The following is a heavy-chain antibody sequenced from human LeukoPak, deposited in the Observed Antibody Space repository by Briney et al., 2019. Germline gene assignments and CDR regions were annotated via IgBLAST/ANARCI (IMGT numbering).Heavy chain of an antibody. CDR1: GYTFTGYY. CDR2: INPNSGGT. V-gene: IGHV1-2*02. D-gene: IGHD2-2*01. J-gene: IGHJ4*02. CDR3: ARLPYCSSTSCLEYYFDY. Sequence: GSSVKVSCKASGYTFTGYYMYWVRQAPGQGLEWVGWINPNSGGTNYAQKFQGRVTMTRDTSISTDYMELSRLRSDDTAVYYCARLPYCSSTSCLEYYFDYWGQGTLVTVSS.